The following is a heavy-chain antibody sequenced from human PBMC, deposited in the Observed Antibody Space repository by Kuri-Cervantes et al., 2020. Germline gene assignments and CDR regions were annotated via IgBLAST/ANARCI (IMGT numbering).Heavy chain of an antibody. Sequence: LSLTCAAPGFTFSSYAMHWVRQAPGKGLEWVAVISYDGSNKYYADSVKGRFTISRDSSKNTLYLQMNSLRAEDTAVYYCAREDNSGYDLWWFDPWGQGTLVTVSS. CDR1: GFTFSSYA. CDR3: AREDNSGYDLWWFDP. CDR2: ISYDGSNK. V-gene: IGHV3-30-3*01. J-gene: IGHJ5*02. D-gene: IGHD5-12*01.